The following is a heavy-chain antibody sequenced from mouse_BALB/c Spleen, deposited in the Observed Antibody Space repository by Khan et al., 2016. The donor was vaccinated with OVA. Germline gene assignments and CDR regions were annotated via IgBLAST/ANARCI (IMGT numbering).Heavy chain of an antibody. J-gene: IGHJ4*01. D-gene: IGHD2-14*01. V-gene: IGHV9-3-1*01. CDR2: INTYTGEP. Sequence: QIQLVQSGPELKKPGETVQISCKASGFTFTKYGMNWVKQAPGKGLKWMGWINTYTGEPTFADDFKGRFAFSLETSASTAYLEINSLKNEDTATYFGARVGYNGTMDCWGQGTAVTVSS. CDR3: ARVGYNGTMDC. CDR1: GFTFTKYG.